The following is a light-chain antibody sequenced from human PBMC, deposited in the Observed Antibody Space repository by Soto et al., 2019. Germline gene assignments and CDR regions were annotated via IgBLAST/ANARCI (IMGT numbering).Light chain of an antibody. CDR3: QECYNWPLT. Sequence: IVMTQSPATLSVSPEERATLSCRASQSISTKLAWYQQKPGQAPRLLIYGASTRATGIPVRFSGSGSGTEFTLTITSLQFEDFAVYYCQECYNWPLTFGGGTKVDIK. V-gene: IGKV3-15*01. J-gene: IGKJ4*01. CDR2: GAS. CDR1: QSISTK.